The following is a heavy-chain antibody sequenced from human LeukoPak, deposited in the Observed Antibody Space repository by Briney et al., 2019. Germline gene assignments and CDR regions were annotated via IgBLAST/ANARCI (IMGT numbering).Heavy chain of an antibody. V-gene: IGHV4-39*01. Sequence: PSETLSLTCSVSGGSISSSTHYWVWVRQPPGKGVEWIGTIYYSGNTYYSPSLQSRVTVSVDTSKNQFSLTLHSVTATDTAIYYCARHSDYVGDSRLDTDSFYMWGQGTMVTVSS. D-gene: IGHD4-23*01. CDR2: IYYSGNT. CDR3: ARHSDYVGDSRLDTDSFYM. CDR1: GGSISSSTHY. J-gene: IGHJ3*02.